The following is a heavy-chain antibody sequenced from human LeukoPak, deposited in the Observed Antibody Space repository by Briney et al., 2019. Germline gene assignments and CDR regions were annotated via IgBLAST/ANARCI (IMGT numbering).Heavy chain of an antibody. V-gene: IGHV4-59*11. D-gene: IGHD3-22*01. J-gene: IGHJ3*02. CDR1: GGSISSHY. Sequence: SETLSLTCTVSGGSISSHYWSWIRQPPGKGLEWIGYIYYSGSTNYNPSLKSRVTIPVDTSKNQFSLKLSSVTAADTAVYYCARDNHYYDSSGYYYNDAFDIWGQGTMVTVSS. CDR2: IYYSGST. CDR3: ARDNHYYDSSGYYYNDAFDI.